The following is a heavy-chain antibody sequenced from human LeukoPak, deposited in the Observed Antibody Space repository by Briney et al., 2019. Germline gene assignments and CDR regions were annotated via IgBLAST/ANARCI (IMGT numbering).Heavy chain of an antibody. CDR2: MNPNSGNT. Sequence: GASVKVSCKASGYTFTSYDINWGRQATGQGLEWMGWMNPNSGNTGYAQKFQGRITMTRNTSISTAYMELSSLTSEDTAVYYCARIAAAGNRRLNYWGQGTLITVSS. D-gene: IGHD6-13*01. CDR3: ARIAAAGNRRLNY. CDR1: GYTFTSYD. J-gene: IGHJ4*02. V-gene: IGHV1-8*01.